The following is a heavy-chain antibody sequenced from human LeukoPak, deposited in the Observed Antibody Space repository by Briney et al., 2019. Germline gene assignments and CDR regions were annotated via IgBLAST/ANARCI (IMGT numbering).Heavy chain of an antibody. J-gene: IGHJ5*02. CDR2: IRSKANSYAT. CDR1: GFTFSGSA. Sequence: GGSLKLSCAASGFTFSGSAMHWVRQASGKGLEWVDRIRSKANSYATAYAASVKGRFTISRDDSKNTAYLQMNSLKTEDTAVYYCTRDYYGSGMPWGQGTLVTVSS. CDR3: TRDYYGSGMP. D-gene: IGHD3-10*01. V-gene: IGHV3-73*01.